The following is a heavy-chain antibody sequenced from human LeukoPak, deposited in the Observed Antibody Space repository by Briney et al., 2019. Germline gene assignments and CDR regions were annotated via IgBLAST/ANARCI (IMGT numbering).Heavy chain of an antibody. J-gene: IGHJ6*04. CDR3: VRESAFWSGQGIGRPLDV. D-gene: IGHD3-3*01. CDR2: IKEDGSDK. CDR1: GFTFSSYW. Sequence: GGSLRLSCAASGFTFSSYWMIWVRQAPGKGLEWVANIKEDGSDKQYVDSVKGRFTISRDNAENSLHLQMNSLRAEDTAVYYCVRESAFWSGQGIGRPLDVWGKGTTVTVSS. V-gene: IGHV3-7*01.